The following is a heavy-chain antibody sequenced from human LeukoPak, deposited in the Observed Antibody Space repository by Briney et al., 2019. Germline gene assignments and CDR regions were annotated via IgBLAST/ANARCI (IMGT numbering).Heavy chain of an antibody. V-gene: IGHV4-34*01. CDR1: GGSFSGYY. J-gene: IGHJ5*02. D-gene: IGHD3-10*01. CDR3: ARRVRYGSGSYFVSWFDP. Sequence: PSETLSLTCAVYGGSFSGYYWSWIRQPPGKGLEWIWEINHSGSTNYNPSLKSRVTISVDTSKNQFSLKLSSVTAADTAVYYCARRVRYGSGSYFVSWFDPWGQGTLVTVSS. CDR2: INHSGST.